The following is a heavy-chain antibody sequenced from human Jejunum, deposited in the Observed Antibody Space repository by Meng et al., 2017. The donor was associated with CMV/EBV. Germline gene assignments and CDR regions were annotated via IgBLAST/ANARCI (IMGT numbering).Heavy chain of an antibody. CDR1: GGSISSYF. J-gene: IGHJ5*02. CDR3: ARDSTLYSNFNWFDP. D-gene: IGHD4-11*01. V-gene: IGHV4-59*01. CDR2: IYYTGST. Sequence: GGSISSYFWSWIRQPQGKGLEWIGYIYYTGSTNYNPSLKSRVTISVDTSKNQFSLKLNSVTAADTAVYYCARDSTLYSNFNWFDPWGQGTQVTVSS.